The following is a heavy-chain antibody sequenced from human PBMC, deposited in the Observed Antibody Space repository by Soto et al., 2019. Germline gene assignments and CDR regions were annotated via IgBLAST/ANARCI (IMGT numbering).Heavy chain of an antibody. CDR2: IKQDGSDK. J-gene: IGHJ4*02. D-gene: IGHD6-13*01. V-gene: IGHV3-7*03. CDR3: ARGNTPAAVILDY. Sequence: GGSLRLSCAASGFTFHNHWMNWVRQAPGKGLGWVANIKQDGSDKKYVDSVKGRFTISRDNGKSSIYLQMDSLTAEDTGVYYCARGNTPAAVILDYWGQGTLVTVSS. CDR1: GFTFHNHW.